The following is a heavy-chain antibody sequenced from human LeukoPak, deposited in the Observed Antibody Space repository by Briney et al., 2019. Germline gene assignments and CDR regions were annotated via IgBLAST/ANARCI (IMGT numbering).Heavy chain of an antibody. V-gene: IGHV4-4*07. CDR1: GGSISTYL. D-gene: IGHD5-18*01. CDR3: AREGYNLGTDF. Sequence: PSETLSPTCGVSGGSISTYLWSWIRQPAGKGLEWIGHISASGTTNYNASLKSRVTMSADTSKNQFSLRLNSVTAADTAVYYCAREGYNLGTDFWGQGTLVTVSS. J-gene: IGHJ4*02. CDR2: ISASGTT.